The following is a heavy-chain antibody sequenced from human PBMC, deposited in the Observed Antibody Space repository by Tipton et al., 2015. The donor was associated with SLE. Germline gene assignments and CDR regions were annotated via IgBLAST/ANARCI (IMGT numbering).Heavy chain of an antibody. V-gene: IGHV4-39*07. Sequence: GLVKPSETLSLTCTVSGGSISSSSSYYWGWIRQPPGKGLEWIGSIFYSGSTNYNPSLKSRVTISVDTSKNQFSLNLSSVTAADTAVYYCARRRAAAGNEAFDIWGQGTMATVSS. D-gene: IGHD6-13*01. CDR3: ARRRAAAGNEAFDI. CDR1: GGSISSSSSYY. CDR2: IFYSGST. J-gene: IGHJ3*02.